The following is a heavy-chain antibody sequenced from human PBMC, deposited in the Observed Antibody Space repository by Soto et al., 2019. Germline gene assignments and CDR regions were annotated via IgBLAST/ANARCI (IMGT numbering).Heavy chain of an antibody. CDR2: ISGSGGST. J-gene: IGHJ4*02. CDR3: AKALLDYDILTGYYPDDY. V-gene: IGHV3-23*01. CDR1: GFTFSSYA. D-gene: IGHD3-9*01. Sequence: GGSLRLFCAASGFTFSSYAMSWVRQAPGKGLEWVSAISGSGGSTYYADSVKGRFTISRDNSKNTLYLQMNSLRAEDTAVYYCAKALLDYDILTGYYPDDYWGQGTLVTVSS.